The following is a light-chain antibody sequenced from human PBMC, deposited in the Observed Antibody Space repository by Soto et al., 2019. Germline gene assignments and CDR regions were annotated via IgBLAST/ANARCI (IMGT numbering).Light chain of an antibody. CDR3: QQYNSYST. CDR2: DAS. J-gene: IGKJ2*01. CDR1: QSISSW. Sequence: DIQMTQSPSTLSASVGDRVTITCRASQSISSWLAWYQQKPGKAPKLLIYDASSLESGVPSRFSGRGSGTEFTLTISSPQPDDFATYYCQQYNSYSTLGQGTKLEIK. V-gene: IGKV1-5*01.